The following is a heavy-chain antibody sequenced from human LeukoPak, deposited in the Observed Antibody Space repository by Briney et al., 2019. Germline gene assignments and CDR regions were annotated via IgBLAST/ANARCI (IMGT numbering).Heavy chain of an antibody. D-gene: IGHD3-3*01. CDR3: ASGTYYDFSFDP. CDR1: GFTFSNYW. J-gene: IGHJ5*02. Sequence: AGGSLRLSCAASGFTFSNYWMTWVRQAPGKGLEWVANIKEDGSEKYYLDSVKGRFTISRDNAKNLLYLQMNSLRAEDTAVYYCASGTYYDFSFDPWGQGTLVTVSS. V-gene: IGHV3-7*03. CDR2: IKEDGSEK.